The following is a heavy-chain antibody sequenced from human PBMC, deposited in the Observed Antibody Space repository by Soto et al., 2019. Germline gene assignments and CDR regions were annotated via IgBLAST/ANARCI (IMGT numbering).Heavy chain of an antibody. V-gene: IGHV4-39*01. CDR1: GGSISSSTYY. CDR2: IYYSGST. J-gene: IGHJ4*02. CDR3: AGIAVAGRYWSGELDY. D-gene: IGHD6-19*01. Sequence: SETLSLTCSVSGGSISSSTYYWGWIRQPPGKGLEWIGNIYYSGSTYYNPSLKSRVTMSVDTSENQFSLKLTSVTAADTAVYYCAGIAVAGRYWSGELDYWGQGTVVTVSS.